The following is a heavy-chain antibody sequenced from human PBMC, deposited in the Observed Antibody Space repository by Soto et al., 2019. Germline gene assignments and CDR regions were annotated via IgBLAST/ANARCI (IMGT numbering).Heavy chain of an antibody. Sequence: PGGSLRLSCGTSGFTFANYAMGWVRQAPGKGLEWVSSISSSSSYIYYADSVKGRFTISRDNAKNSLYLQMNSLRAEDTAVYYCARVPQSSDTAMVNYLDYWGQGTLVTVSS. CDR3: ARVPQSSDTAMVNYLDY. D-gene: IGHD5-18*01. CDR1: GFTFANYA. J-gene: IGHJ4*02. CDR2: ISSSSSYI. V-gene: IGHV3-21*01.